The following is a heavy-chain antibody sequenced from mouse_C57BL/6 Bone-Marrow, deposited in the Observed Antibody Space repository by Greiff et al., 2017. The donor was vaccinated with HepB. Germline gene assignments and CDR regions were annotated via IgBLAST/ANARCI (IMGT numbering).Heavy chain of an antibody. CDR1: GFSLTSYG. CDR2: IWSGGST. J-gene: IGHJ3*01. D-gene: IGHD1-1*01. Sequence: VKVVESGPGLVQPSQSLSITCTVSGFSLTSYGVHWVRQSPGKGLEWLGVIWSGGSTDYNAAFISRLSISKDNSKSQVFFKMNSLQADDTAIYYCARYYYGSSSGFAYWGQGTLVTVSA. CDR3: ARYYYGSSSGFAY. V-gene: IGHV2-2*01.